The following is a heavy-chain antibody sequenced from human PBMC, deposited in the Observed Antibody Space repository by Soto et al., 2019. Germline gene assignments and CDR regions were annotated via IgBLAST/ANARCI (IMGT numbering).Heavy chain of an antibody. CDR1: GYTFTSYI. CDR2: ISVHNGDT. J-gene: IGHJ4*02. Sequence: QVQLVQSGAEVKKPGASVKLSCEASGYTFTSYIISWVRQAPGQGLQWMGWISVHNGDTDYAQNLQGRVTMTTETSTNTAYMELRSLRSDDTAVYYCARTNTIFGVVIIRYFDHWGQGALVTVSS. D-gene: IGHD3-3*01. V-gene: IGHV1-18*01. CDR3: ARTNTIFGVVIIRYFDH.